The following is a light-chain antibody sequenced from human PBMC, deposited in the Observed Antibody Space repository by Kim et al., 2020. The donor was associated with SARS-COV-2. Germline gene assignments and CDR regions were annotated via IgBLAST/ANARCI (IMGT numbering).Light chain of an antibody. J-gene: IGLJ2*01. V-gene: IGLV3-25*03. CDR3: QSADISGTSWI. Sequence: PGKTARITCSGKALPKKCGYWYQQKPGRAPMLVLYRDKERPSWIPERFSGSKSGTTLTLTISRVQTEDEADYFCQSADISGTSWIFGGGTKLTVL. CDR1: ALPKKC. CDR2: RDK.